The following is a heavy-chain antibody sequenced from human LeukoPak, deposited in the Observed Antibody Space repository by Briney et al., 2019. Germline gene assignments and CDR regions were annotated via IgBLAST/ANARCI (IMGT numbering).Heavy chain of an antibody. V-gene: IGHV3-74*01. Sequence: GGPLRLSCAAAGFTFSSYWMHWVRQAPGKGLVWVSRINSDGSSKSYADSVKGRFTISRDNAKNTLYLQMNSLRAEATAVYDWARGRRVAGTSSRDYWGQGTLVTVSS. CDR2: INSDGSSK. D-gene: IGHD6-19*01. CDR1: GFTFSSYW. J-gene: IGHJ4*02. CDR3: ARGRRVAGTSSRDY.